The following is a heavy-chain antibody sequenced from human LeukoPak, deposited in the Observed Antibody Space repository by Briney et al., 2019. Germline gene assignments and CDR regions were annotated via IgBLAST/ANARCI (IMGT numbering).Heavy chain of an antibody. CDR1: GFIVSSNY. J-gene: IGHJ4*02. D-gene: IGHD6-13*01. Sequence: GGSLRLSCAASGFIVSSNYMGWVRQAPGKGLEWASLIHSGDRTYYADSVKGRFTISRDNSKNTLYLQMNRLRAEDTAVYYCAKARLGSSWFDFDYWGQGTLVTVSS. CDR3: AKARLGSSWFDFDY. CDR2: IHSGDRT. V-gene: IGHV3-66*01.